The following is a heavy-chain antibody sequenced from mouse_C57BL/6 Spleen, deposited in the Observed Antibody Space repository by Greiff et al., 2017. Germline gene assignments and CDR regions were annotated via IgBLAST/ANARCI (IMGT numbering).Heavy chain of an antibody. Sequence: QVQLQQPGAELVMPGASVKLSCKASGYTFTSYWMHWVKQRPGQGLEWIGEIDPSDSYTNYNQKFKGKSTLTVDKSSSTAYMQLSSLTSEDSAVYYCARMGIYYDYDVLYYYAMDYWGQGTSVTVSS. J-gene: IGHJ4*01. D-gene: IGHD2-4*01. CDR1: GYTFTSYW. V-gene: IGHV1-69*01. CDR3: ARMGIYYDYDVLYYYAMDY. CDR2: IDPSDSYT.